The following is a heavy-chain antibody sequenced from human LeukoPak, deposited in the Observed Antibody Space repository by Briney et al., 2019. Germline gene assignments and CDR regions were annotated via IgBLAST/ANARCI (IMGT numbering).Heavy chain of an antibody. V-gene: IGHV4-59*04. J-gene: IGHJ4*02. Sequence: SETLSLTCTVSGGSISSYYWSWIRQPPGKGLEWIGYIYYSGSTYYNPSLKSRVTISVDTSKNQFSLKLSSVTAADTAVYYCAYMVRGPIYFDYWGQGTLVTVSS. D-gene: IGHD3-10*01. CDR3: AYMVRGPIYFDY. CDR2: IYYSGST. CDR1: GGSISSYY.